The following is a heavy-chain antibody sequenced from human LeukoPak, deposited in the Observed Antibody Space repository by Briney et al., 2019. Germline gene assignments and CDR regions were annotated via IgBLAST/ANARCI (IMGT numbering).Heavy chain of an antibody. CDR1: GFTFSSYW. CDR2: IKQDGSEK. J-gene: IGHJ4*02. Sequence: GGSLRLSCAASGFTFSSYWMSWVRQAPGKGLEWVANIKQDGSEKYYVDSVKGRFTISRDNAKNSLYLQMNSLRAEDAAVYYCARDLRVRYQLPHYWGQGTLVTVSS. D-gene: IGHD2-2*01. V-gene: IGHV3-7*01. CDR3: ARDLRVRYQLPHY.